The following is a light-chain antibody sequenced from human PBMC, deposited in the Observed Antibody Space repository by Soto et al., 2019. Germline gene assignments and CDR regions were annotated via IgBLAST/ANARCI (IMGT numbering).Light chain of an antibody. CDR3: HQAGTFPFT. J-gene: IGKJ3*01. CDR2: AAS. Sequence: DIQMTQSPSSLSASVGDRVTITCRASQSISSYLNWYQQKPGRAPKVLIYAASHLESGVPSRFSGSGSGTEFSLTISSLQTEDFATYFCHQAGTFPFTFGPGTKVDIK. CDR1: QSISSY. V-gene: IGKV1-39*01.